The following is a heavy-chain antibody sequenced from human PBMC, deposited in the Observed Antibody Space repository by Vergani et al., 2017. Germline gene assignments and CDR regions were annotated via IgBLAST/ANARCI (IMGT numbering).Heavy chain of an antibody. CDR3: ARAAGYCGRTSCAPTLRNYYHYMDV. J-gene: IGHJ6*03. CDR2: IWYDGSNK. CDR1: GFMFSTYG. V-gene: IGHV3-33*01. Sequence: VQLVESGGGVVQPGRSLRLSCAASGFMFSTYGLHWVRQAPGKGLEWVAVIWYDGSNKYYADSVKGRFTISRDSSKNTLYLQMNDLRAEDTAVYYCARAAGYCGRTSCAPTLRNYYHYMDVWGKGTTVTVSS. D-gene: IGHD2-2*01.